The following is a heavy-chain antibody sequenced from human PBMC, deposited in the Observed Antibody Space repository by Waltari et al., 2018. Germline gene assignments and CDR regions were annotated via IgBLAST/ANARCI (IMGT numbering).Heavy chain of an antibody. V-gene: IGHV4-4*07. Sequence: QVQLQESGPGLVKPSETLFLTCTVSGGSISSYYWSWIRQPAGKGLEWIGRIYTSGSTTYNPALESRVTMAVGTAKKEVARRVGLVTAADTAVYYCAGDIIVVVPAANYYYGMDVWGQGATVTVSS. CDR2: IYTSGST. J-gene: IGHJ6*02. CDR1: GGSISSYY. D-gene: IGHD2-2*01. CDR3: AGDIIVVVPAANYYYGMDV.